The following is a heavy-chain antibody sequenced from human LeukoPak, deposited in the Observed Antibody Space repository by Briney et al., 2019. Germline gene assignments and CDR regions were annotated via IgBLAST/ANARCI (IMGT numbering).Heavy chain of an antibody. CDR3: AKRHHYCSSTCTLFDY. Sequence: GGSLRPSCAASGFTFNTYAMSWVRQAPGKGLEWVSVISGSGDNTYYADSVKGRFTTSRDNSKNTLYLQMNSLRAEGTAVYYCAKRHHYCSSTCTLFDYWGQGTLVTVSS. CDR1: GFTFNTYA. CDR2: ISGSGDNT. V-gene: IGHV3-23*01. J-gene: IGHJ4*02. D-gene: IGHD2-2*01.